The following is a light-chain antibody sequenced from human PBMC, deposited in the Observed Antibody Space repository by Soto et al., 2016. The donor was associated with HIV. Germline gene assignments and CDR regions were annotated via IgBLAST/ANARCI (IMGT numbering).Light chain of an antibody. CDR2: QDN. Sequence: SYELTQPPSVSVSPGQTASITCSGNKLGDKYACWYQQKPGQSPVLVMYQDNKRPSGIPERFSGSDSGNTATLTISGVEVGDEADYYCQVWDGPTDHNYVFGTGTKVTVL. J-gene: IGLJ1*01. CDR3: QVWDGPTDHNYV. CDR1: KLGDKY. V-gene: IGLV3-1*01.